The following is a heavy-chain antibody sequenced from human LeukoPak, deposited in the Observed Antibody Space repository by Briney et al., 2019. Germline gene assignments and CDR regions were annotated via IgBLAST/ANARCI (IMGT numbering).Heavy chain of an antibody. V-gene: IGHV3-72*01. Sequence: GGSLRLSCAASGFTFNDHYMDWVCQSPGKGLEWVGSGRNKANGYTTAYAASVKGRFTISRDDSKNSLYLQMNSLKIDDTGVYYCVRVGAGTKGTTMDFEYWGQGTVVTVSS. CDR3: VRVGAGTKGTTMDFEY. D-gene: IGHD4-17*01. J-gene: IGHJ4*02. CDR1: GFTFNDHY. CDR2: GRNKANGYTT.